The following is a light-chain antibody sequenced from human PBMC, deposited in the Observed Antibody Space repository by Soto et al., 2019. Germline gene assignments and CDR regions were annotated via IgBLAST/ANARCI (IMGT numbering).Light chain of an antibody. CDR2: GAS. CDR1: QSVSTN. J-gene: IGKJ4*01. CDR3: QQYNDWPLT. Sequence: EMVMTQSTATLSLSPGERATLSCRASQSVSTNLAWYQQKPGQAPRLLIHGASTRATGVPARFSGSGSGTEFILIISGLQSEDFAVYYCQQYNDWPLTFGGGTKVEIK. V-gene: IGKV3-15*01.